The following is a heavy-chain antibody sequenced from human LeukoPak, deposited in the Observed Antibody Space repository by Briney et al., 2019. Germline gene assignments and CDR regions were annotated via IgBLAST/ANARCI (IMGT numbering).Heavy chain of an antibody. D-gene: IGHD1-1*01. CDR3: ARGQRGYPY. J-gene: IGHJ4*02. Sequence: PSETLSLTCAVYGGSFSGYYWSWIRQPPGKGLEWIREINHSGSTNYNPSLKSRVTISIDTSKNQFSLKLNSVTAADTAVYYCARGQRGYPYWGQGTLVTVSS. V-gene: IGHV4-34*01. CDR1: GGSFSGYY. CDR2: INHSGST.